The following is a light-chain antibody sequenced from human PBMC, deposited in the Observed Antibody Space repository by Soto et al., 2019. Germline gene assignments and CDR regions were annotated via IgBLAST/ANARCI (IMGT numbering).Light chain of an antibody. CDR1: SSDIGAYNY. CDR3: SSYTTTSTLWV. Sequence: QSALTQPASVSGSPGQSITISCTGTSSDIGAYNYVSWYQQHPGKAPKLIISEVSNRPSGVSDRFSGSKSGNTASLTISGLHPEDEADYFCSSYTTTSTLWVFGGGPKLTVL. CDR2: EVS. J-gene: IGLJ3*02. V-gene: IGLV2-14*01.